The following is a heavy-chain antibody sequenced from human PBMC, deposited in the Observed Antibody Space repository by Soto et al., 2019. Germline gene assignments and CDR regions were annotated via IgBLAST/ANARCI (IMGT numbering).Heavy chain of an antibody. CDR1: GGTFSSYA. CDR3: ARDREGYCSGGSCYSVFDWFDP. J-gene: IGHJ5*02. D-gene: IGHD2-15*01. CDR2: IIPIFGTA. V-gene: IGHV1-69*01. Sequence: QVQLVQSGAEVKKPGSSVKVSCKASGGTFSSYAISWVRQAPGQGLEWMGGIIPIFGTANYAQKFQGRVTITADESTSKAYMELGSLRSEDTAVYYCARDREGYCSGGSCYSVFDWFDPGGQGTLVTVSS.